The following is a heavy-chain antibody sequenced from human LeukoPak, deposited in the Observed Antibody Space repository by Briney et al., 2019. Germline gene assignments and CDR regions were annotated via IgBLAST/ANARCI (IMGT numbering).Heavy chain of an antibody. J-gene: IGHJ3*02. Sequence: GGSLRLSCAASGFTLSSYWVHWVRQAPGKGLVWVSRINSDGRGTGYADSVKGRFTISRDNAKNTLYLQMNSLRAEDTAVYYCARRLAYCGGDCYSFAFDIWGQGTMVTVSS. V-gene: IGHV3-74*01. CDR1: GFTLSSYW. CDR3: ARRLAYCGGDCYSFAFDI. CDR2: INSDGRGT. D-gene: IGHD2-21*02.